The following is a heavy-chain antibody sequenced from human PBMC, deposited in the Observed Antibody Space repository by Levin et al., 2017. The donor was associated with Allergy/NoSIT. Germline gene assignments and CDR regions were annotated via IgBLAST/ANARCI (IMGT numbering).Heavy chain of an antibody. V-gene: IGHV3-49*04. CDR3: TTMRGELWAEIPYYFDY. J-gene: IGHJ4*02. Sequence: GGSLRLSCTASGFTFGDYAMSWVRQAPGKGLEWVGFIRSKAYGGTTEYAASVKGRFTISRDDSKSIAYLQMNSLKTEDTAVYYCTTMRGELWAEIPYYFDYWGQGTLVTVSS. CDR1: GFTFGDYA. CDR2: IRSKAYGGTT. D-gene: IGHD3-16*01.